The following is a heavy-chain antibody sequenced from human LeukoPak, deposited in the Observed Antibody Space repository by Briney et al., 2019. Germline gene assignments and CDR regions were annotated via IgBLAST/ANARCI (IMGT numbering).Heavy chain of an antibody. J-gene: IGHJ3*02. D-gene: IGHD3-3*01. CDR2: IYYSGST. Sequence: SETLSLTCTVSGGSISSGDYYWSWIRQPPGKGLEWIGYIYYSGSTCYNPSLKSPVTISVHTSKNKFSLKLSSLTDADTAVYYCASTSTYYDFWSGYSPAAFDIWATGPWSPSLQ. CDR3: ASTSTYYDFWSGYSPAAFDI. V-gene: IGHV4-30-4*08. CDR1: GGSISSGDYY.